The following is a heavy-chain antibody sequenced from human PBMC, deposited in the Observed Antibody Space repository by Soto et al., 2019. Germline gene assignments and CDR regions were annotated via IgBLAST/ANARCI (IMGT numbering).Heavy chain of an antibody. CDR1: GGSISSYY. J-gene: IGHJ5*02. CDR2: IYYSGST. D-gene: IGHD4-17*01. V-gene: IGHV4-59*01. Sequence: QVQLQESGPGLVKPSETLSLTCTVSGGSISSYYWSWIRQPPGKGLEWIGYIYYSGSTNYNPSLQSRVTISVDTSKNQFSLKLSSVTAADTAVYYCARGYYGPGWFDPWGQGTLVTVSS. CDR3: ARGYYGPGWFDP.